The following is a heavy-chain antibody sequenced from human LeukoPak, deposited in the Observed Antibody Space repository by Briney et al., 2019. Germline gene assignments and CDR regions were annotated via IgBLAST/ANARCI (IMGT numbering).Heavy chain of an antibody. D-gene: IGHD3-3*01. Sequence: PSETLSLTCTVSGGSISSYHWSWIRQPAGKGLQWIGRIYSSGSTNYNPSLKSRVTMSVDTSKNQFSLRLSSVTAADTAVYYCARDLGFWSGPDYWGQGTLVTVSS. J-gene: IGHJ4*02. V-gene: IGHV4-4*07. CDR2: IYSSGST. CDR1: GGSISSYH. CDR3: ARDLGFWSGPDY.